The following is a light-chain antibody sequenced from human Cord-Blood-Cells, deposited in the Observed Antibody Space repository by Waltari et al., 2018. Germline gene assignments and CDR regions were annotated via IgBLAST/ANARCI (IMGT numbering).Light chain of an antibody. J-gene: IGKJ1*01. CDR1: QGISSC. CDR2: KAS. Sequence: DIQMTQSPSTLSASVGDRVTITCRASQGISSCLAWYQQKPGKAPKLLIYKASTLESGVPSRFSGSGSGTEFTLTISSLQPDDFATYYCQQYNSSPGTFGQGTKVEIK. CDR3: QQYNSSPGT. V-gene: IGKV1-5*03.